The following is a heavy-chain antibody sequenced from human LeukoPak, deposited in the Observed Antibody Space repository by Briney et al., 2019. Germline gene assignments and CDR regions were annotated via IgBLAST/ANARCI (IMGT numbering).Heavy chain of an antibody. CDR2: INHSGST. CDR1: GGSFSGYY. Sequence: PSETLSLTCAVYGGSFSGYYWSWIRQPPGKGLEWIGEINHSGSTNYIPSLKSRVTISADTSKNQFSLKLSSVTAADTAVYYCAREGSYYYFDYWGQGTLVTVSS. CDR3: AREGSYYYFDY. J-gene: IGHJ4*02. V-gene: IGHV4-34*01. D-gene: IGHD1-26*01.